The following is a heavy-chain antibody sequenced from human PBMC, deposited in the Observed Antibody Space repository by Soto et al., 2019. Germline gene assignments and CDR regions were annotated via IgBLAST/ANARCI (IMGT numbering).Heavy chain of an antibody. CDR3: AIDFKRYRRPTGPLEY. CDR2: IYYSGIA. V-gene: IGHV4-59*12. Sequence: SETLSLTCTVSGVSISTYYWSWILQPLWKGLEWIGYIYYSGIANYNPSLKRRISISVDTSKNQFSLQLSSVTVADTAVYYCAIDFKRYRRPTGPLEYWGMGTLVTVYS. J-gene: IGHJ4*02. D-gene: IGHD2-2*02. CDR1: GVSISTYY.